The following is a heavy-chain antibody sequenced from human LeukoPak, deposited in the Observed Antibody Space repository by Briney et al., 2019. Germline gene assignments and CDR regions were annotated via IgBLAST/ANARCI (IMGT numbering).Heavy chain of an antibody. V-gene: IGHV1-18*01. CDR2: ISAYNGNT. D-gene: IGHD4-23*01. CDR1: GYTFTSYG. J-gene: IGHJ4*02. Sequence: GASVKVSCKASGYTFTSYGISWVRQAPGQGLEWMGWISAYNGNTNYAQKLQGRVTMTTDTSTSTAYMELRSLRSDDTAVYYCARDQGVVTADYFDYWGQGTLVTVSS. CDR3: ARDQGVVTADYFDY.